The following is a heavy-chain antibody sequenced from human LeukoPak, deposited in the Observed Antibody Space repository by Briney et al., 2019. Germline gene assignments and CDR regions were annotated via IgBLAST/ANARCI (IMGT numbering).Heavy chain of an antibody. CDR1: GGSISSYY. J-gene: IGHJ4*02. CDR2: IYYSGST. V-gene: IGHV4-59*01. CDR3: ARAFSGYASFDY. Sequence: SETLSLTCTVSGGSISSYYWSWIRQPPGKGLEWIGYIYYSGSTNYNPPLKSRVTISVDTSKNQFSLKLSSVAAADTAVYYCARAFSGYASFDYWGQGTLVTVSS. D-gene: IGHD5-12*01.